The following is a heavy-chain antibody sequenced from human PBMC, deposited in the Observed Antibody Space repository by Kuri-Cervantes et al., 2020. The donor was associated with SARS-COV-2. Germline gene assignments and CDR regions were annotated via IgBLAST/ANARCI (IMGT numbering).Heavy chain of an antibody. CDR1: GGSISSYY. CDR2: IYTSGST. D-gene: IGHD2-2*01. V-gene: IGHV4-4*07. CDR3: ARHLAGDYCDSTTCPPFFYYYYMDV. J-gene: IGHJ6*03. Sequence: SETLSLTCTVSGGSISSYYWSWIRQPAGKGLEWIGRIYTSGSTNYNPSLKSRVTMSVDTSKNQFSLKLSSVTAADSAVYYCARHLAGDYCDSTTCPPFFYYYYMDVWGKGITVTVSS.